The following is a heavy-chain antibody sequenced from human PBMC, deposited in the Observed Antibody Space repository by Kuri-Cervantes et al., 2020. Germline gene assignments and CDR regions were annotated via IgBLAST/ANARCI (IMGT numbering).Heavy chain of an antibody. CDR1: GYTFTSYG. D-gene: IGHD3-10*01. CDR3: ARGYYGSWSYPSW. Sequence: ASVNVSCKASGYTFTSYGISWVRQAPGRGLEWMGWISAYNGNTNYAQKLQGRVTMNTDTSTSTAYMQLRSLRSADTAVYYCARGYYGSWSYPSWWGQGTLVTVSS. CDR2: ISAYNGNT. J-gene: IGHJ4*02. V-gene: IGHV1-18*01.